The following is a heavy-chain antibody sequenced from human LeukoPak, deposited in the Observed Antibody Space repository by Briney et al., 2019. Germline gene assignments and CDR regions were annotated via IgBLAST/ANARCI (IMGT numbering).Heavy chain of an antibody. J-gene: IGHJ5*02. CDR2: INPNSGGT. Sequence: ASVKVSCKASGYTFTGYYMHWVRQAPGQGREGMGWINPNSGGTNYAQKFQGRVTMTRDTSISTAYMELSRLRSDDTAVYYCARIPIVVVPAAQGDNWFDPWGQGTLVTVSS. CDR1: GYTFTGYY. D-gene: IGHD2-2*01. V-gene: IGHV1-2*02. CDR3: ARIPIVVVPAAQGDNWFDP.